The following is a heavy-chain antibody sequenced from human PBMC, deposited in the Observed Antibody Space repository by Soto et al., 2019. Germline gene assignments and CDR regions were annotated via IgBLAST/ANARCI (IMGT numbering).Heavy chain of an antibody. D-gene: IGHD3-16*01. Sequence: GGSLRLSCAASGFTFSSYSVNWVRQAPGKGLEWVSTISSSSSYIYYADSLKGRFTVSRDNAKNLLYLQMNSLRAEDTAVYYCARSGGRLITFGLDSWGQGTLVTVSS. V-gene: IGHV3-21*01. CDR1: GFTFSSYS. CDR3: ARSGGRLITFGLDS. CDR2: ISSSSSYI. J-gene: IGHJ4*02.